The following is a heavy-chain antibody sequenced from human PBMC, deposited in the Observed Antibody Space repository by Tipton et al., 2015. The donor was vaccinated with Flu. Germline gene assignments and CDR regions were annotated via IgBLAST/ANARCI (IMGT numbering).Heavy chain of an antibody. Sequence: LRLSCTVSGASLSSYYWSWIRQPAGKGLEWVGRTHTKGVTRYNPSLNSRVTMSIDTSKSQFSLKLSSVTAADTAVYYCARGVLTGGKRFDPWGQGTLVTVSS. J-gene: IGHJ5*02. CDR3: ARGVLTGGKRFDP. CDR1: GASLSSYY. V-gene: IGHV4-4*07. CDR2: THTKGVT. D-gene: IGHD4/OR15-4a*01.